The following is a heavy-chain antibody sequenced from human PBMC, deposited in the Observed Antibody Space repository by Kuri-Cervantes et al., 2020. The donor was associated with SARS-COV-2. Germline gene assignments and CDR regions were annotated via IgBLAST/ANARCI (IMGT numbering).Heavy chain of an antibody. V-gene: IGHV3-48*02. CDR1: GFTFSSYS. D-gene: IGHD4-17*01. J-gene: IGHJ3*02. Sequence: GESLRLSCAASGFTFSSYSMNWVRQAPGKGLEWVSYISSSSTIYYADSVKGRFTISRDNAKNSLYLQMNSLRDEDTAVYYCASWPVTYPTTFDIWGQGTMVTVSS. CDR3: ASWPVTYPTTFDI. CDR2: ISSSSTI.